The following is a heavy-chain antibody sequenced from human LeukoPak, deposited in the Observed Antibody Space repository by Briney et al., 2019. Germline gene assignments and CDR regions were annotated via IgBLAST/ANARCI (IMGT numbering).Heavy chain of an antibody. D-gene: IGHD4-17*01. CDR2: ISYDGSNK. CDR3: AKDHYDYGDYHFDY. CDR1: GFTFSSYG. Sequence: GGSLRLSCAASGFTFSSYGMHWVRQAPGKGLVWVAFISYDGSNKYHADSVKGRFTISRDNSKNTLYLQMNSLRAEDTAVYYCAKDHYDYGDYHFDYWGQGTLVTVSS. V-gene: IGHV3-30*18. J-gene: IGHJ4*02.